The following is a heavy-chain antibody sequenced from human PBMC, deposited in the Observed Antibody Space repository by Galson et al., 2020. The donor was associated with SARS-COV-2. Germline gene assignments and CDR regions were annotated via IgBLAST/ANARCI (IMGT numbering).Heavy chain of an antibody. V-gene: IGHV4-30-2*05. Sequence: SATLSLTCAVSGTSISSGSYSWNWIRQPPGKGLEWIGYISHSGGTYYSPSLKSRVTISVDTSKNHFSLKLNSVTAADTAVYYCARSSGTYYSDLDYWGQGTLVTVSS. CDR2: ISHSGGT. D-gene: IGHD3-10*01. J-gene: IGHJ4*02. CDR3: ARSSGTYYSDLDY. CDR1: GTSISSGSYS.